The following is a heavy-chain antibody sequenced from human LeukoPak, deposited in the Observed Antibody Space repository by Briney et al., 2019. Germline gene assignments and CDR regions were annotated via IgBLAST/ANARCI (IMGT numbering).Heavy chain of an antibody. CDR1: GWSFSGYY. CDR2: INHSGST. J-gene: IGHJ4*02. Sequence: PSETLSLTCAVYGWSFSGYYWSWISQPPGKGLEWIGEINHSGSTNYNPSLKSRVTISVDTSTNQFSLKLSSVTAADTAVYYWAREGLGVGDSSGYFYWGQGTLVTVSS. V-gene: IGHV4-34*01. CDR3: AREGLGVGDSSGYFY. D-gene: IGHD3-22*01.